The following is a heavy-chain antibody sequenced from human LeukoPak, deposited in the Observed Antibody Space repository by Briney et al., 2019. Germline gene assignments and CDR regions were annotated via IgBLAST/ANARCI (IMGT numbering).Heavy chain of an antibody. V-gene: IGHV4-34*01. Sequence: ETLSLTCAVSGGSFSGYYWSWIRQPPGKGLEWIGEINHSGSTNYNPSLKSRVTISVDTSKNQFSLKLSSVTAADTAVYYCARTTEAHSWRTRYYDYYMDVWGKGTTVTVSS. D-gene: IGHD6-13*01. CDR3: ARTTEAHSWRTRYYDYYMDV. CDR1: GGSFSGYY. J-gene: IGHJ6*03. CDR2: INHSGST.